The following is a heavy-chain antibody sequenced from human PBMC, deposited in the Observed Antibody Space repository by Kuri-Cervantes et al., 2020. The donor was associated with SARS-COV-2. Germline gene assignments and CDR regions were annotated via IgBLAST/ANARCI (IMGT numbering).Heavy chain of an antibody. CDR3: AKDWYSTSYYYYGMDV. CDR1: GFTFSSYG. J-gene: IGHJ6*02. CDR2: IRYDGSNK. D-gene: IGHD6-13*01. V-gene: IGHV3-30*02. Sequence: GESLKISCAASGFTFSSYGMHWVRQAPGKGLEWVAFIRYDGSNKYYADSVKGRFTISRDNSKNTLYLQMNSLRAEDTALYYCAKDWYSTSYYYYGMDVWGQGTTVTVSS.